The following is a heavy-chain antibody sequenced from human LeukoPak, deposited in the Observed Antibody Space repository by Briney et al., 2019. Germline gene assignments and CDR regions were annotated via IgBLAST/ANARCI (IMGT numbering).Heavy chain of an antibody. D-gene: IGHD5-12*01. CDR1: GGSFSGYC. J-gene: IGHJ3*02. V-gene: IGHV4-34*01. Sequence: SETLSLTCAVYGGSFSGYCWSWIRQPPGKGLEWVGGIYHSGSTNYNPSLESRVTISVDTSKNQFSLKLSSVTAADTAVYYCARGLWLKVAFDIWGQGTMVTVSS. CDR3: ARGLWLKVAFDI. CDR2: IYHSGST.